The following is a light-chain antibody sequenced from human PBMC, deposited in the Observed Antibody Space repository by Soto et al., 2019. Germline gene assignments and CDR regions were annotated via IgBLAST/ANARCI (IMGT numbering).Light chain of an antibody. CDR2: EVS. CDR1: SSDVGGYNY. V-gene: IGLV2-8*01. Sequence: QSALTQPPSASGSPGQSVTLSCTGTSSDVGGYNYVSWYQQHPGKAPKLMIYEVSKRPSGVPDRFSGSKSGNTASLTVSGLQAEDEADYYCSSYAGSNTDVVFGGGTKLTVL. CDR3: SSYAGSNTDVV. J-gene: IGLJ2*01.